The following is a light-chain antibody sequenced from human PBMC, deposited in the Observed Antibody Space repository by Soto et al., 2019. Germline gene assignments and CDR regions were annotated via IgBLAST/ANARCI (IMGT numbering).Light chain of an antibody. CDR3: SGYAGSRGPV. V-gene: IGLV2-14*01. J-gene: IGLJ2*01. Sequence: QSALTQPASVSGSPGQSITISCTGTSSDVGGYNYVSWYQQHPGKAPKLMIYDVSNRPSGVSNRFSGSKSGNTASRAISGLQAGDGGGEGGSGYAGSRGPVFGGGTKLTVL. CDR1: SSDVGGYNY. CDR2: DVS.